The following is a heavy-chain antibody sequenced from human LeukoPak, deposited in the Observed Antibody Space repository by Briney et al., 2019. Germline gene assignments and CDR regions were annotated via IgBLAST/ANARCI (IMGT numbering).Heavy chain of an antibody. Sequence: PGGSLRLSCAASGFTFSSYGMSWVRQAPGKGLEWVSAISGSGGSTYYADSVKGRFTISRDNSKNTLYLQMNSLRAEDTAVYYCAKDYNYGDYSRGFDYWGQGTLVTVSS. J-gene: IGHJ4*02. CDR3: AKDYNYGDYSRGFDY. CDR1: GFTFSSYG. V-gene: IGHV3-23*01. D-gene: IGHD4-17*01. CDR2: ISGSGGST.